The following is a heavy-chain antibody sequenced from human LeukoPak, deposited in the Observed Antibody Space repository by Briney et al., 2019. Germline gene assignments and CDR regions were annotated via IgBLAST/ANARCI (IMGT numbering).Heavy chain of an antibody. D-gene: IGHD5-12*01. Sequence: GGSLRLSCAASGFTFSSYAMHWVRQAPGKGLEGVAVISYDGSNKYYADSVKGRFTISRDNSKNTLYLQMNSLRAEDTAVYYCARSGYDAPYYYYGMDVWGQGSTVTVSS. CDR3: ARSGYDAPYYYYGMDV. J-gene: IGHJ6*02. V-gene: IGHV3-30*04. CDR2: ISYDGSNK. CDR1: GFTFSSYA.